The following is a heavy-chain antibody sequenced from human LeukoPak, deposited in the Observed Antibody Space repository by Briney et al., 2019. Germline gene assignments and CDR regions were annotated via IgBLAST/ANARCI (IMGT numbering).Heavy chain of an antibody. D-gene: IGHD5-12*01. V-gene: IGHV1-18*01. J-gene: IGHJ4*02. CDR2: ISAYNGST. Sequence: GASVTVSCKASGYTFTSYGISWVRQAPGQGLEWMGWISAYNGSTNYAQKLQGRVTMTTDTSTSTAYMELRSLRSDDTAVYYCARDSLVATLDYWGQGTLVTVSS. CDR1: GYTFTSYG. CDR3: ARDSLVATLDY.